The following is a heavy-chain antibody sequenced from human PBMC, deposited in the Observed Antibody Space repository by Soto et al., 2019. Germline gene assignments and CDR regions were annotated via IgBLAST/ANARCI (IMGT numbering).Heavy chain of an antibody. V-gene: IGHV3-23*01. D-gene: IGHD6-19*01. CDR1: GFTFSSYA. J-gene: IGHJ4*02. Sequence: EVQLLESGGGLVQPGGSLRLSCAASGFTFSSYAMSWVRQAPGKGLEWVSIISRSGGTTYYADPVRGRFTISRDNSKNTLYLQMNSLRAEDTAVYYCAKGRREGCASSSGCHSFFHYWGQGTLVTVSS. CDR3: AKGRREGCASSSGCHSFFHY. CDR2: ISRSGGTT.